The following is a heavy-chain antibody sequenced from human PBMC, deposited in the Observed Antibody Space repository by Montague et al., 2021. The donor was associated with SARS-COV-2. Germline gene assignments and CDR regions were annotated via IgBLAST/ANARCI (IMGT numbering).Heavy chain of an antibody. J-gene: IGHJ5*02. CDR3: ARTEIQVWSRRWFDP. CDR1: GGSISSSSYY. Sequence: SETLSLTCTVSGGSISSSSYYWGWIRQPPGKGLEWIGSIYYSGSTXYNPSLKSRVTISVDTSKNQFSLKLSSVTAADTAMYYCARTEIQVWSRRWFDPWGQGTLVTVSS. D-gene: IGHD5-18*01. CDR2: IYYSGST. V-gene: IGHV4-39*01.